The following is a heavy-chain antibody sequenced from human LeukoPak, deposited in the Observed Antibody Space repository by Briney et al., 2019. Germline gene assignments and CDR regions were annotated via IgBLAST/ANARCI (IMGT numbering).Heavy chain of an antibody. J-gene: IGHJ4*02. V-gene: IGHV4-59*01. CDR1: GASISSYY. D-gene: IGHD3-22*01. CDR2: IYYSGST. Sequence: SSETLSLTCTVSGASISSYYWSWIRQPPGKGLEWLGYIYYSGSTNYNPALKSRVTISEDTSKNQISLKLSSVTAADTAVYYCARVRGYYDSSGYDYWGQGTLVTVSS. CDR3: ARVRGYYDSSGYDY.